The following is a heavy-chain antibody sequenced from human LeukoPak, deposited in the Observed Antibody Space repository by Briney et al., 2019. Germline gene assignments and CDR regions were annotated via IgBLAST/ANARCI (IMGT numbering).Heavy chain of an antibody. CDR2: ISSNGGST. D-gene: IGHD2-2*01. CDR1: GFTFSSYA. J-gene: IGHJ3*02. V-gene: IGHV3-64*01. Sequence: GGSLRLSCAASGFTFSSYAMHWVRQAPGKGLEYVSAISSNGGSTYYANSVKGRFTISRDNSKNTLYLQMGSLRAEDMAVYYCARVVVPAATASTGAFDIWGQGTMVTVSS. CDR3: ARVVVPAATASTGAFDI.